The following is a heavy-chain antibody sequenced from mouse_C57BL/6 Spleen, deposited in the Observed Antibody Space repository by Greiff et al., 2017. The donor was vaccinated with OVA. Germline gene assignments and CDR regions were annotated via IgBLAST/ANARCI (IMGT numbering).Heavy chain of an antibody. CDR2: INPSNGGT. CDR1: GYTFTSYW. Sequence: QVQLQQPGTELVKPGASVKLSCKASGYTFTSYWMHWVKQRPGQGLEWIGNINPSNGGTNYNEKFKSKATLTVDKSSSTAYMQLSSLTSDDSAVYYCARGDYDGYLYYAMDYWGQGTSVTVSS. D-gene: IGHD2-3*01. CDR3: ARGDYDGYLYYAMDY. J-gene: IGHJ4*01. V-gene: IGHV1-53*01.